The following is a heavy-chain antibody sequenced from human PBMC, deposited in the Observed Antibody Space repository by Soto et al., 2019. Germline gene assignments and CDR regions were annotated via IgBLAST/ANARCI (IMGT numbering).Heavy chain of an antibody. CDR3: ARDLAPLSATRNYYYSMDV. CDR2: IIPIFGTA. CDR1: GGTFSSYA. Sequence: GASVKVSCKASGGTFSSYAISWVRQAPGQGLEWVGGIIPIFGTANYAQKFQGRVTITADESTSTAYMELSSLRSEDTAVYYCARDLAPLSATRNYYYSMDVWGQGTTVTVS. J-gene: IGHJ6*02. D-gene: IGHD5-12*01. V-gene: IGHV1-69*13.